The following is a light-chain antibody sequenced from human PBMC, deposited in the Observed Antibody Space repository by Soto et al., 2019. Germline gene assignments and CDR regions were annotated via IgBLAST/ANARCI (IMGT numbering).Light chain of an antibody. CDR1: SSDVGSYNL. J-gene: IGLJ1*01. V-gene: IGLV2-23*01. CDR3: CSYAGSSTHYV. Sequence: QSVLTQPASASGSPGQSITISCTGTSSDVGSYNLVSWYQQHPGKAPKLMIYEGSKRPSGVSNRFSGSKSGNTASLTISGLHAEDEADYYCCSYAGSSTHYVFGTGTKVTV. CDR2: EGS.